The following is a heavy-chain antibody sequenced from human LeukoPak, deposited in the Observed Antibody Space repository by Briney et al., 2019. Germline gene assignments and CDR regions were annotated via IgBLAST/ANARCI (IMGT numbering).Heavy chain of an antibody. CDR2: NSGSGGST. D-gene: IGHD5-18*01. CDR3: AKDSFHAAMVNNFDY. J-gene: IGHJ4*02. Sequence: GGSLRLSCAASGFTFSSYAMSWVRQAPGKGLEWVSANSGSGGSTYYADSVKGRFTISRDNSKNTLYLQMNSLRAEDTAVYYCAKDSFHAAMVNNFDYWGQGTLVTVSS. V-gene: IGHV3-23*01. CDR1: GFTFSSYA.